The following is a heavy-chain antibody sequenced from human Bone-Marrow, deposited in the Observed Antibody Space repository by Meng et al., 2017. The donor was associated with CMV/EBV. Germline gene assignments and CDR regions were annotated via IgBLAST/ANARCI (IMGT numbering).Heavy chain of an antibody. Sequence: SETLSLTCAVYGGSFSGYYWSWIRQPPGKGLEWIGEINHSGSTNYNPPLKSRVTISVDTSKNQFSLKLSSVTAADTAVYYCARGYDYSNYGTLYYYYGMDVWGQGTTVTVSS. CDR3: ARGYDYSNYGTLYYYYGMDV. CDR2: INHSGST. J-gene: IGHJ6*02. CDR1: GGSFSGYY. D-gene: IGHD4-11*01. V-gene: IGHV4-34*01.